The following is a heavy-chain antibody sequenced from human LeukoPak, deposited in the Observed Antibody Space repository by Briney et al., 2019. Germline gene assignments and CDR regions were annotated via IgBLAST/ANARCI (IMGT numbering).Heavy chain of an antibody. J-gene: IGHJ4*02. CDR2: IHPGDSDT. CDR3: ATAPYDSSGYYLFDY. CDR1: GYSFTSYX. V-gene: IGHV5-51*01. Sequence: GESLKISCKGSGYSFTSYXXXXXRXIXXXXXXXXXXIHPGDSDTRYSPSXQXXXXXSADKSISTAYLQWSSLKASDTAMYYCATAPYDSSGYYLFDYWGQGTLVTVSS. D-gene: IGHD3-22*01.